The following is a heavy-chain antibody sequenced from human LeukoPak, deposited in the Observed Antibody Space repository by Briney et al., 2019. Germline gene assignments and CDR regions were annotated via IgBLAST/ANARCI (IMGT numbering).Heavy chain of an antibody. Sequence: GGSLRLSCAASGFTFSSYSMNWVRQAPGKELEWVSSISSSSSYIYYADSVKGRFTISRDNAKNSLYLQMNRLRAEDTAVYYCARAVRGYCRSTSCYLQQSYYYYIDVWGKGTTVTVSS. CDR3: ARAVRGYCRSTSCYLQQSYYYYIDV. CDR2: ISSSSSYI. D-gene: IGHD2-2*01. J-gene: IGHJ6*03. CDR1: GFTFSSYS. V-gene: IGHV3-21*01.